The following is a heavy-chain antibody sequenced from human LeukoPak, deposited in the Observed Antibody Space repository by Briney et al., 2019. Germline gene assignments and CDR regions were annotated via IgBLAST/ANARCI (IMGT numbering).Heavy chain of an antibody. D-gene: IGHD6-13*01. CDR3: ARSWGGIYYYYYMGV. CDR2: IYYSGST. V-gene: IGHV4-61*01. Sequence: SETLSLTCTVSGGSISSSSYYWSWIRQPPGKGLEWIGYIYYSGSTNYNPSLKSRVTISVDTSKNQFSLKLSSVTAADTAVYYCARSWGGIYYYYYMGVWGKGTTVTVSS. J-gene: IGHJ6*03. CDR1: GGSISSSSYY.